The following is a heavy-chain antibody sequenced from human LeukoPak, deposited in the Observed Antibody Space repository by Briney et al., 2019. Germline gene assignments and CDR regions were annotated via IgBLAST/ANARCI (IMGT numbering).Heavy chain of an antibody. D-gene: IGHD2-21*02. CDR3: VREDTPATANY. V-gene: IGHV3-23*01. CDR2: IDSTGAYT. J-gene: IGHJ4*02. Sequence: GGSLRLSCAASGFIFSNYAMSWVRQAPGKGLEWVSAIDSTGAYTWYADSVKGRFTISRDNSKDTLFLQMHSLRPGDTAVYYCVREDTPATANYWGQGTLVTISS. CDR1: GFIFSNYA.